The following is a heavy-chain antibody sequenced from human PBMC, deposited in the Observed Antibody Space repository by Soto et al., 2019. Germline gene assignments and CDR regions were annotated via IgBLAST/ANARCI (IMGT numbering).Heavy chain of an antibody. CDR2: ISGSGGCT. Sequence: GWSLRLSCAASGFTFSSYAMRWVCQALGQGLEWVSAISGSGGCTYYADSVKGRFTISRDNSKNTLYLQMNSLRAEDTAVYYCAKFRDGYNRYYYCGMDVRGQGXTVTGYS. V-gene: IGHV3-23*01. CDR3: AKFRDGYNRYYYCGMDV. D-gene: IGHD5-12*01. J-gene: IGHJ6*02. CDR1: GFTFSSYA.